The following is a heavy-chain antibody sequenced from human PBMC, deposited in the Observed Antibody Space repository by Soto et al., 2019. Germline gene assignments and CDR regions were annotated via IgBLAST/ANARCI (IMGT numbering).Heavy chain of an antibody. CDR3: TTGSVEGV. CDR1: GFTISDAW. CDR2: IKTNSEGGTT. Sequence: EVQPVESGGGLVKPGGSLTLSCAASGFTISDAWMNWVRQAPGKGLEWVGRIKTNSEGGTTDYAAPVQGRFTLSRDDSRNTLSLHMNSLKTDDTAVYYCTTGSVEGVWGQGATVTVSS. D-gene: IGHD2-15*01. J-gene: IGHJ6*02. V-gene: IGHV3-15*07.